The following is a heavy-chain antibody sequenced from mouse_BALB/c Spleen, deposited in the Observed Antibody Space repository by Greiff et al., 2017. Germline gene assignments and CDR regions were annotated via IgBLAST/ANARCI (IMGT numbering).Heavy chain of an antibody. Sequence: VQLQQSGAELVKPGASVKLSCTASGFTITDTYMHWVKQRPEQGLEWIGRIDPANGNTKYDPKFQGKATITADTSSNTAYLQLSSLTSEDTAVYYGATTGPLGAMDYWGQGTSVTVSS. D-gene: IGHD4-1*02. V-gene: IGHV14-3*02. CDR1: GFTITDTY. J-gene: IGHJ4*01. CDR2: IDPANGNT. CDR3: ATTGPLGAMDY.